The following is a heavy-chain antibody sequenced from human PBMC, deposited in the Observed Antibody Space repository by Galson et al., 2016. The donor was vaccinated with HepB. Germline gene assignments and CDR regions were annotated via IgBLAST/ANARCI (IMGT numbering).Heavy chain of an antibody. V-gene: IGHV3-21*01. J-gene: IGHJ2*01. CDR2: ISSNGDFI. CDR3: ARDNSHCGRTSCIPTYRYFDL. D-gene: IGHD2-2*01. CDR1: GISFSTFS. Sequence: SLRLSCAASGISFSTFSMNWVRQAPGQGLDWLSSISSNGDFINYADSVKGRFTISRDNADNSLFLHMSSLRAEDTAIYYCARDNSHCGRTSCIPTYRYFDLWGRVTLVTVSS.